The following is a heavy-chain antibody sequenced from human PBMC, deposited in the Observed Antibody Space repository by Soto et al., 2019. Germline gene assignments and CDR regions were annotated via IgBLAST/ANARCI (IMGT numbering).Heavy chain of an antibody. V-gene: IGHV4-34*01. D-gene: IGHD6-19*01. Sequence: QVQLQQWGAGLLKPSETLSLTCAVYGGSFSCYYWSWIRQPPGKGPEWLGEINHSGSTKYNPSLKCRVTISVDTSKNQFSLKLSSVTAADTAVYFCARGPFSGWYGYWGQGTLVTVSS. CDR1: GGSFSCYY. J-gene: IGHJ4*02. CDR2: INHSGST. CDR3: ARGPFSGWYGY.